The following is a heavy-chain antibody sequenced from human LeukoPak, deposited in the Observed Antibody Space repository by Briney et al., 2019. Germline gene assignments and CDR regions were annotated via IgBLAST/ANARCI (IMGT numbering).Heavy chain of an antibody. CDR3: AKDQQLWLMPWRYYFDY. Sequence: GGSLRLSCAASGFTFSSYGMHWVRQAPGKGLEWVAVISYDGSNKYYADSVKGRFTISRDNSKNTLYLQMNSLRAEDTAVYYCAKDQQLWLMPWRYYFDYRGQGTLVTVSS. J-gene: IGHJ4*02. D-gene: IGHD5-18*01. CDR2: ISYDGSNK. V-gene: IGHV3-30*18. CDR1: GFTFSSYG.